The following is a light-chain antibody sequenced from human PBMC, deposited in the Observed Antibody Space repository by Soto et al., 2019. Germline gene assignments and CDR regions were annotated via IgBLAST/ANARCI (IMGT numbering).Light chain of an antibody. CDR2: DAS. CDR1: QSISSW. Sequence: DIQMTQSPSSLAASVGDRVTSTGRASQSISSWLAWYQQKPGKAPKLLIYDASSLESGVPSRFSGSGSGTEFTLTISSLQPDDFATYYCQQYNSYSQTFGQGTKGDIK. J-gene: IGKJ1*01. CDR3: QQYNSYSQT. V-gene: IGKV1-5*01.